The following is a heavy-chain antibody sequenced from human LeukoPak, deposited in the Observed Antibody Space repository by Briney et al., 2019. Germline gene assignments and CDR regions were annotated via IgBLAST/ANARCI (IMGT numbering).Heavy chain of an antibody. CDR2: ISAYNGNT. CDR1: GYTFISYG. D-gene: IGHD2-21*01. J-gene: IGHJ3*02. Sequence: ASVKVSCKASGYTFISYGISWVRQAPGQGLEWMGWISAYNGNTNYAQKLQGRVTITADESTSTAYMELSSLRSEDTAVYYCARDGGGGGDVGFAFDIWGQGTMVTVSS. V-gene: IGHV1-18*01. CDR3: ARDGGGGGDVGFAFDI.